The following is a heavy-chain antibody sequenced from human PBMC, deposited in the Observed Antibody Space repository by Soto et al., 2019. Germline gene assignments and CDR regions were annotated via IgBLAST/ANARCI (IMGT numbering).Heavy chain of an antibody. J-gene: IGHJ4*02. CDR1: GGSISSYY. CDR2: IYYSGST. V-gene: IGHV4-59*01. Sequence: PSETLSLTCTVSGGSISSYYWSWIRQPPGKGLEWIGYIYYSGSTNYNPSLKSRVTISVDTSKNQFSLKLSSVTAADTAVYYCARTYYDFWSGYFFDDWGQGSLVTVSS. D-gene: IGHD3-3*01. CDR3: ARTYYDFWSGYFFDD.